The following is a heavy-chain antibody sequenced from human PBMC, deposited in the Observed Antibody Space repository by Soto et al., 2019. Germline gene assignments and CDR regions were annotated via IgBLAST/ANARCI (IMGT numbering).Heavy chain of an antibody. J-gene: IGHJ4*02. CDR3: ARERSSGWVD. D-gene: IGHD6-19*01. Sequence: GGSLRLSCVASGFTFNRYSMVWVRQAPGKGLEWVSYIFATSTTIYYADSVEGRFTVSRDNAQNSLFLLMNNLRAEDTAVYYCARERSSGWVDWGQGTLVTVSS. CDR1: GFTFNRYS. V-gene: IGHV3-48*04. CDR2: IFATSTTI.